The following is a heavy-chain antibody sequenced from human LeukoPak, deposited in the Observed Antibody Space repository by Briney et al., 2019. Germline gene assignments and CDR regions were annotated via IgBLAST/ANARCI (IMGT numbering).Heavy chain of an antibody. J-gene: IGHJ5*02. D-gene: IGHD6-19*01. CDR1: GFTFNSYA. CDR2: ISESGAET. CDR3: AKGGRWKGGIAYNWFDH. Sequence: GGSLRLSCAATGFTFNSYAMSWVRQAPGKGLEWVSGISESGAETYYADSVKGRFTISRDNSKNTLNLQMNSLRAEDTAVYYCAKGGRWKGGIAYNWFDHWGQGTLVTVSS. V-gene: IGHV3-23*01.